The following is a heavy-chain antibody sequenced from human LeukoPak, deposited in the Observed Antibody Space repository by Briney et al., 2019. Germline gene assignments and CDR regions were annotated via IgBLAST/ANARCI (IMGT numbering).Heavy chain of an antibody. CDR2: IEWNDSN. J-gene: IGHJ3*02. CDR1: GLSLSTSGMC. D-gene: IGHD1-26*01. V-gene: IGHV2-70*01. CDR3: ARIQNPHRYRGSYSGAFDI. Sequence: SGPTLVNTTQAFTLTCTFSGLSLSTSGMCVSWIRQPTGKALKRLAPIEWNDSNYYTTSMKTSITISKDTSKTQDDITMNNWAPVDTATYYGARIQNPHRYRGSYSGAFDIWGQGTMVTVSS.